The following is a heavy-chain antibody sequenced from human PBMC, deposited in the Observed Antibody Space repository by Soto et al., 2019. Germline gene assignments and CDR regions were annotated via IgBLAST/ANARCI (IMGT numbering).Heavy chain of an antibody. D-gene: IGHD3-10*01. Sequence: SETLSLTCAVSGGSISSGGYSWSWIRQPPGKGLEWIGYMYHSGSTYYNPSLKSRVTISIDRSKNQFSLKLSSVTAADTAVYYCARDKIWFGELVYYYGMDVWGQGPTVTVS. CDR1: GGSISSGGYS. J-gene: IGHJ6*02. V-gene: IGHV4-30-2*01. CDR3: ARDKIWFGELVYYYGMDV. CDR2: MYHSGST.